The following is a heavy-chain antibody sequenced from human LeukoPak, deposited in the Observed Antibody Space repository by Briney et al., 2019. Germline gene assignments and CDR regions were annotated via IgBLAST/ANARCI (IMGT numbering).Heavy chain of an antibody. CDR3: ARWHYYGSGSYYKHAFDI. J-gene: IGHJ3*02. V-gene: IGHV4-34*01. D-gene: IGHD3-10*01. Sequence: SETLSLTCAVYGGSFSGYYWSWLRQPPGKGLEWIGEINHSGSTNYNPSLKSRVTISVDTSKNQFSLKLSSVTAADTAVYYCARWHYYGSGSYYKHAFDIWGQGTMVTVSS. CDR2: INHSGST. CDR1: GGSFSGYY.